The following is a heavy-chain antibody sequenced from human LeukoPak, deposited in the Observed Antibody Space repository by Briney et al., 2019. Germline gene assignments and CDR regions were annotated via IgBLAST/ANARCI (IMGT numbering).Heavy chain of an antibody. D-gene: IGHD6-13*01. V-gene: IGHV3-23*01. CDR3: ARDIWVPYPHPITAAGTGADY. CDR2: ISGSGGST. CDR1: GFTFSSYA. Sequence: PGGSLRLSCAASGFTFSSYAMSWVRQAPGKGLEWVSAISGSGGSTYYADSVKGRFTISRDNSKNTLYLQMNSLRAEDTAVYYCARDIWVPYPHPITAAGTGADYWGQGTLVTVSS. J-gene: IGHJ4*02.